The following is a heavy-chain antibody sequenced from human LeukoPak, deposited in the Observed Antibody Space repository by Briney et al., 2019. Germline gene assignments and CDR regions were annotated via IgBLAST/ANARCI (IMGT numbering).Heavy chain of an antibody. CDR3: ARPKRVGATTPFDY. CDR1: GGSISSYY. Sequence: SETLSLTCTVSGGSISSYYWSWIRQPPGKGLEWIGYIYYSGSTNYNPSLKSRVTISVDTSKNQFSLKLSSVTAADTAVYYCARPKRVGATTPFDYWGQGTLVTVSS. J-gene: IGHJ4*02. D-gene: IGHD1-26*01. CDR2: IYYSGST. V-gene: IGHV4-59*01.